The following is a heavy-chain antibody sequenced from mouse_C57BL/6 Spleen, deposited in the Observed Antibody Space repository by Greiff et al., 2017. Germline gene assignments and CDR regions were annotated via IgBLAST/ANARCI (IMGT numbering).Heavy chain of an antibody. J-gene: IGHJ3*01. CDR3: ARRGYYGSSYVDQAWFAY. CDR2: IDPSDSYT. D-gene: IGHD1-1*01. V-gene: IGHV1-69*01. CDR1: GYTFTSYW. Sequence: QVQLQQPGAELVMPGASVKLSCKASGYTFTSYWLHWVKQRPGQGLAWIGEIDPSDSYTNYNQKFKGKSTLTVDKASSTAYLQLSSLLSEDSAVYYCARRGYYGSSYVDQAWFAYWGQGTLVTVSA.